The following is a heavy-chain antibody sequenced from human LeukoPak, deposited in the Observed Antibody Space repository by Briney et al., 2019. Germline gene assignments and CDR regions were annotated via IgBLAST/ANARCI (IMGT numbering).Heavy chain of an antibody. CDR2: IDYNGNA. J-gene: IGHJ5*02. D-gene: IGHD3-10*01. CDR3: AGGGHYHGSGRPFDP. Sequence: SETLSLTCSVSSGSISDYYWSWIRQPPGKGLEWIAYIDYNGNADYNPSLKSRVTISVDSSKNQFSLKLSSVTAADTALYYCAGGGHYHGSGRPFDPWGQGTLVTVSS. CDR1: SGSISDYY. V-gene: IGHV4-59*08.